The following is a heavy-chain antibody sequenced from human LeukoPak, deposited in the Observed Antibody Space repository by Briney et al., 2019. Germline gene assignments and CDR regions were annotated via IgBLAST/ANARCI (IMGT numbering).Heavy chain of an antibody. D-gene: IGHD4-17*01. V-gene: IGHV4-59*11. CDR3: ARDLVTVTKGFDI. J-gene: IGHJ3*02. Sequence: SETLSLTCAVSDDSFSSHYWTWIRQPPGKGLEWIGYVSYIGSTNYNPSLKSRVTISIDTSKSQFSLKLSSVTAADTAVYYCARDLVTVTKGFDIWGQGTMVSVSS. CDR2: VSYIGST. CDR1: DDSFSSHY.